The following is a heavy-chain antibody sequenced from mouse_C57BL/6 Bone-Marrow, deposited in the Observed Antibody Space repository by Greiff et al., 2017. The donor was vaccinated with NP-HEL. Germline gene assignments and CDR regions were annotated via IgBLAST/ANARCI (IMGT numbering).Heavy chain of an antibody. V-gene: IGHV1-42*01. J-gene: IGHJ1*03. CDR1: GYSFTGYY. CDR3: SYFDV. CDR2: INPSTGGT. Sequence: EVQLKESGPELVKPGASVKISCKASGYSFTGYYMNWVKQSPEKSLEWIGEINPSTGGTTYNQKFKAKATLTVDKSSSTAYMQLKSLTSEDSAVYYCSYFDVWGTGTKVTVSS.